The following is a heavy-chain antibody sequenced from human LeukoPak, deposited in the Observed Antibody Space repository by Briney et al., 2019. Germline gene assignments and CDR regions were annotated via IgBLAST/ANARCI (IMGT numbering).Heavy chain of an antibody. CDR3: ARQRITNRGWFDP. Sequence: EASVKVSCKASGYTFTSYDINWVRQATGQGLEWMGWMNPNSGNTGYAQKFQGRVTMTRNTSISTAYMELSSLRSEDTAVYYCARQRITNRGWFDPWGQGTLVTVSS. CDR2: MNPNSGNT. CDR1: GYTFTSYD. V-gene: IGHV1-8*01. J-gene: IGHJ5*02. D-gene: IGHD3-3*01.